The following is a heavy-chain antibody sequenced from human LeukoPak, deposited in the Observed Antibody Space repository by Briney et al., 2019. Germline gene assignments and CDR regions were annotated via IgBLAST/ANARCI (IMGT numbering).Heavy chain of an antibody. CDR3: ARGYNYAYGY. Sequence: SQTLSLTCAISGDSVSSDSVAWNWIRQSPSRGLEWLGRTYYRSKWYNEYAVSVKSRITINPDTSKNQFPLQLNSVTPEDTAVYYCARGYNYAYGYWGQGTLVTVSS. V-gene: IGHV6-1*01. D-gene: IGHD5-18*01. CDR2: TYYRSKWYN. CDR1: GDSVSSDSVA. J-gene: IGHJ4*02.